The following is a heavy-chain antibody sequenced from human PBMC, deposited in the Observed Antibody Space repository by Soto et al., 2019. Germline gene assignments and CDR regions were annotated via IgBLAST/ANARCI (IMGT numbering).Heavy chain of an antibody. V-gene: IGHV3-15*07. CDR3: STRFGTYGSGTLHDY. Sequence: EVQLVESGGGLVKPGGSLRLSGAASGFTFSNAWMNWVRQAPGKGLERVGRIKNKAYGGTTDYAAPVKGRFTISRGDSKNMLFLQMDSLKTAHTAVFYCSTRFGTYGSGTLHDYWGQGTLVTVSS. D-gene: IGHD3-10*01. J-gene: IGHJ4*02. CDR2: IKNKAYGGTT. CDR1: GFTFSNAW.